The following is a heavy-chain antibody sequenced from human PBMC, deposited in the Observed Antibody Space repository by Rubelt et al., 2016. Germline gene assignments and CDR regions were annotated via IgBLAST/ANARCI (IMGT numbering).Heavy chain of an antibody. Sequence: QLQLQESGPGLVKPSETLSLTCTVSGGSISSSSYYWGWIRQPPGKGLEWIGSIYYSGSTYYNTSLKSRVTISVDTSKNQFSLKLSSVTAADTAVYYCARRGAIFGVVIYFDYWGQGTLVTVSS. D-gene: IGHD3-3*01. V-gene: IGHV4-39*01. CDR3: ARRGAIFGVVIYFDY. CDR2: IYYSGST. J-gene: IGHJ4*02. CDR1: GGSISSSSYY.